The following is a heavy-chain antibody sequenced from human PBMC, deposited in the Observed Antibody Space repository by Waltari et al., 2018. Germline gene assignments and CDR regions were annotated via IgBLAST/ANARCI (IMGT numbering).Heavy chain of an antibody. CDR1: GGSISSSSYY. CDR3: ARANPTDAFDI. V-gene: IGHV4-39*07. CDR2: IYYSGST. J-gene: IGHJ3*02. Sequence: QLQLQESGPGLVKPSETLSLTCTVSGGSISSSSYYWGWIRQPPGKGLEWIGSIYYSGSTNYNPSLKSRVTISVDTSKNQFSLKLSSVTAADTAVYYCARANPTDAFDIWGQGTMVTVSS.